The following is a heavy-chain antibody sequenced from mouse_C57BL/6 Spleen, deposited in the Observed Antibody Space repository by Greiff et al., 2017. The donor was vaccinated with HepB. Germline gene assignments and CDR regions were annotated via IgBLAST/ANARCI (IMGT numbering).Heavy chain of an antibody. Sequence: QVQLKESGAELVKPGASVKISCKASGYAFSSYWMNWVKQRPGKGLEWIGQIYPGDGDTNYNGKFKGKATLTADKSSSTAYMQLSSLTSEDSAVYFCARSDYYGRGYFDVWGTGTTVTVSS. CDR1: GYAFSSYW. D-gene: IGHD1-1*01. J-gene: IGHJ1*03. CDR2: IYPGDGDT. CDR3: ARSDYYGRGYFDV. V-gene: IGHV1-80*01.